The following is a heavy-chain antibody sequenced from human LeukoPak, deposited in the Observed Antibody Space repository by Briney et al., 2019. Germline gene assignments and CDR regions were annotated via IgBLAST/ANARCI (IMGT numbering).Heavy chain of an antibody. J-gene: IGHJ4*02. Sequence: GGSLRLSCAASGFTFSSYSMNWVRQAPGKGLEWVSSISSSSSYIYYADSVKGRFTISRDNAKNSLYLQMNSLRAEDTAVYYCARDLEVRGVITDDYWGQGTLVTVSS. CDR3: ARDLEVRGVITDDY. V-gene: IGHV3-21*01. CDR2: ISSSSSYI. CDR1: GFTFSSYS. D-gene: IGHD3-10*01.